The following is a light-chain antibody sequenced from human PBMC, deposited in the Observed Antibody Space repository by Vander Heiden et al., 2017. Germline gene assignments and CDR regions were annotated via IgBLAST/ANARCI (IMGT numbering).Light chain of an antibody. CDR3: QQFNSDPLT. CDR1: QGISSA. Sequence: AIQLTQSPSSLSASVGDRVTITCRASQGISSALAWYQQKPGKAPKLLIYDASSLESGVPSRFSGSGSGTDFTLTIIILHPQDFATYFCQQFNSDPLTFGRWTKVEIK. J-gene: IGKJ4*01. V-gene: IGKV1-13*02. CDR2: DAS.